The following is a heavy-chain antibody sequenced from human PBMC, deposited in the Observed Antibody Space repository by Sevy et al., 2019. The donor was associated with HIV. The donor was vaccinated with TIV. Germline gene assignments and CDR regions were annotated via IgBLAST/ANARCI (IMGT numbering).Heavy chain of an antibody. Sequence: GGSLRLSCAASGFTFDDYAMSWFRQAPGKGLEWVAFITRNSYEAYGGTTDYGASVKGRFIISRDDSKSIAYLQMSSLKTEDTAVYYCTRGLATADTPEYYFHYWGQGTLVTVSS. CDR3: TRGLATADTPEYYFHY. D-gene: IGHD5-12*01. J-gene: IGHJ4*02. V-gene: IGHV3-49*03. CDR2: ITRNSYEAYGGTT. CDR1: GFTFDDYA.